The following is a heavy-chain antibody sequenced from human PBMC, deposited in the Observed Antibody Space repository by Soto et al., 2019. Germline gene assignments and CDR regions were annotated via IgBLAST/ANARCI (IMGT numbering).Heavy chain of an antibody. Sequence: SLRLSCAAFGFTFSTHGMHWVRQAPGKGLEWVALIWNDGNKKDYADSVKGQFTIPRDNSKNIVYLRMDSLRVEDTAVYFCARDTWIVSPITSLDHWGQGDLVTVSS. D-gene: IGHD1-26*01. CDR2: IWNDGNKK. J-gene: IGHJ4*02. V-gene: IGHV3-33*01. CDR1: GFTFSTHG. CDR3: ARDTWIVSPITSLDH.